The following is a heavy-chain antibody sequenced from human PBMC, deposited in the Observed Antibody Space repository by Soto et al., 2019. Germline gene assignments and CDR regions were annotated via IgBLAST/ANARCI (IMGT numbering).Heavy chain of an antibody. CDR2: IYYSGST. V-gene: IGHV4-39*01. CDR1: GGSISSSSYY. CDR3: ARCVRGVIMYFDY. Sequence: PSETLSLTCTVSGGSISSSSYYWGWIRQPPGKGLEWIGSIYYSGSTYYNPSLKSRVTISVDTSKNQFSLKLSSVTAADTAVYYCARCVRGVIMYFDYWGQGTLVTVSS. J-gene: IGHJ4*02. D-gene: IGHD3-10*02.